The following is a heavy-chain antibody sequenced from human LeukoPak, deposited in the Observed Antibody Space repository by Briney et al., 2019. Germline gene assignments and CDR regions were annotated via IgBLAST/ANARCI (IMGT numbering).Heavy chain of an antibody. V-gene: IGHV3-48*02. CDR3: ARDGYSGYAFDI. CDR2: ISRSSSTI. Sequence: PGGTLRLSCAASGFTFSSYSMNWVRQAPGKGLEWVSYISRSSSTIYYADSVKGRFTISRDNVQTSLYLQMNSLRDEDTAVYYCARDGYSGYAFDIWGQGTMVT. D-gene: IGHD5-12*01. J-gene: IGHJ3*02. CDR1: GFTFSSYS.